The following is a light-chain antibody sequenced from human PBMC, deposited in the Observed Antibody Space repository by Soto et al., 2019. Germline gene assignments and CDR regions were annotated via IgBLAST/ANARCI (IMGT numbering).Light chain of an antibody. CDR2: LGT. CDR1: QSLLHRDGYNY. CDR3: KQGRQIPNT. V-gene: IGKV2-28*01. J-gene: IGKJ2*01. Sequence: DIVMTQAPLSLPVTPGEPASISCRSSQSLLHRDGYNYLDWYVQKPAQSPQLLFYLGTDLASRVPDSVTCSGSGTDFTLKISRVEAEDVGVYYCKQGRQIPNTFGQVTTLEIK.